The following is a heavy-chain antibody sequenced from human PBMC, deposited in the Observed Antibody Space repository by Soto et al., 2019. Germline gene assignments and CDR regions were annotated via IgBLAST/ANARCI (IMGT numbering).Heavy chain of an antibody. V-gene: IGHV3-30*03. J-gene: IGHJ6*02. Sequence: GGSLRLSCAASGFTFSSYGMHWVRQAPGKGLEWVAVISYDGSNKYYRGSVKGRFSISRDNSKNKRYLQTTSLRSEDTAVDYCAILALGGYDYDYYYYYGMDVWGQGTTVTVSS. D-gene: IGHD5-12*01. CDR3: AILALGGYDYDYYYYYGMDV. CDR1: GFTFSSYG. CDR2: ISYDGSNK.